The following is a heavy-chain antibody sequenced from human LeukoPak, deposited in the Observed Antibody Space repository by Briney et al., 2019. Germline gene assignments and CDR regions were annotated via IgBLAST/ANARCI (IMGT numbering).Heavy chain of an antibody. D-gene: IGHD4-23*01. Sequence: GGSLRLSCAASGFTFSSYAMSWVRQAPGKGLEWVSAISASGGSTNYADSVKGRFTISRDNSKNTLYLQMNSLRGEDTAVYYCAKGSSGTSRFDYWGQGTLVTVSS. J-gene: IGHJ4*02. CDR2: ISASGGST. V-gene: IGHV3-23*01. CDR1: GFTFSSYA. CDR3: AKGSSGTSRFDY.